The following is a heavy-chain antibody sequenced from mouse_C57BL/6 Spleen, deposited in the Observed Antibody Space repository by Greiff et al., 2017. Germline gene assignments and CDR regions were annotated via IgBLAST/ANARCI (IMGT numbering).Heavy chain of an antibody. CDR1: GYTFTSYW. V-gene: IGHV1-53*01. J-gene: IGHJ4*01. D-gene: IGHD1-1*01. Sequence: QVQLQQPGTELVKPGASVKLSCKASGYTFTSYWMHWVKQRPGQGLEWIGNINPSNGGTNYNEKFKSKATLTVDKSSSTAYMQLSSLTSEDSAVYYCARGSPIYYYGSSYRDYYAMDYWGQGTSVTVSS. CDR2: INPSNGGT. CDR3: ARGSPIYYYGSSYRDYYAMDY.